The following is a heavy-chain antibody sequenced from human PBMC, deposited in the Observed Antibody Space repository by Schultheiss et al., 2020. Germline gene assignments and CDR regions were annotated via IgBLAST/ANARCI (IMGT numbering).Heavy chain of an antibody. CDR1: GFTFSSYG. CDR3: AVELSGVSYYYYGMDV. D-gene: IGHD1-26*01. CDR2: IKSKTDGGTT. Sequence: WGSLRLSCAASGFTFSSYGMHWVRQAPGKGLEWVGRIKSKTDGGTTDYAAPVKGRFTISRDDSKNTLYLQMNSLKTEDTAVYYCAVELSGVSYYYYGMDVWGQGTTVTVSS. J-gene: IGHJ6*02. V-gene: IGHV3-15*01.